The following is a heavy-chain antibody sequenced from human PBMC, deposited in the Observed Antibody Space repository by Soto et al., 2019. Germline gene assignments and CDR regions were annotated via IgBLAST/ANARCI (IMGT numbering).Heavy chain of an antibody. CDR3: ARREYGSSSSDFYCYGMDV. Sequence: QVQLVESGGGVVQPGRSLRLSCAASGFTFSSYGMHWVRQAPGKGLEWVAVIWYDGSNKYYADSVKGRFTISRDNSKNTLYLQMNSLRAEDTAVYYCARREYGSSSSDFYCYGMDVWGQGTTVTVSS. J-gene: IGHJ6*02. D-gene: IGHD6-6*01. V-gene: IGHV3-33*01. CDR2: IWYDGSNK. CDR1: GFTFSSYG.